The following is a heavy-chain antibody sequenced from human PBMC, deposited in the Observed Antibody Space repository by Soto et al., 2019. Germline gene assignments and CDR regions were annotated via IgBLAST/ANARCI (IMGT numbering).Heavy chain of an antibody. CDR2: MSYGGTS. V-gene: IGHV4-61*08. CDR3: ERLSRLPQVPKNYYYSLDV. CDR1: GATVSTDGYY. Sequence: SETLSLTCTVSGATVSTDGYYWSWIRQPPGKALEWIGYMSYGGTSDYNPSLRSRVTASVHRPKNQFSLILTSVTAADTAVYFCERLSRLPQVPKNYYYSLDVWGQGITVTVSS. J-gene: IGHJ6*02. D-gene: IGHD6-25*01.